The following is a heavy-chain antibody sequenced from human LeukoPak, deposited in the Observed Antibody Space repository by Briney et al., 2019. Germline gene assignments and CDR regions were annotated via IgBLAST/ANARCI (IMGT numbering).Heavy chain of an antibody. CDR3: ARSLYATIQLWSNYYYYYMDV. V-gene: IGHV1-69*05. D-gene: IGHD5-18*01. CDR1: GYTFTGYY. J-gene: IGHJ6*03. CDR2: IIPIFGTA. Sequence: GASVKVSCKASGYTFTGYYMHWVRRAPGQGLEWMGGIIPIFGTANYAQKFQGRVTITTDESTSTAYMELSSLRSEDTAVYYCARSLYATIQLWSNYYYYYMDVWGKGTTVTVSS.